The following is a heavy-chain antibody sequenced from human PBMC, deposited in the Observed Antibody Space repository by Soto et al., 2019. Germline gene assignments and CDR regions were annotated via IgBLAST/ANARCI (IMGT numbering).Heavy chain of an antibody. V-gene: IGHV1-18*01. J-gene: IGHJ4*02. CDR1: GYTFINYH. CDR3: AKSPRGEMATD. CDR2: INTYNGMT. Sequence: QVQLVQSGGEVKKPGASVTVSCKASGYTFINYHITWVRQAPGQGLEWMAWINTYNGMTDYAPKFQGRVTMTRDTSTSTAYMEARNLGSDDTAVYFCAKSPRGEMATDLGQGTLVTVSS. D-gene: IGHD5-12*01.